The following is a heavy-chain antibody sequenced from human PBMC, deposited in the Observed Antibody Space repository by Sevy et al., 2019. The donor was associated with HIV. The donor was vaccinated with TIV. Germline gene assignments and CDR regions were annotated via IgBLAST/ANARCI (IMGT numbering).Heavy chain of an antibody. V-gene: IGHV7-4-1*02. J-gene: IGHJ6*02. CDR2: INTNTGNP. Sequence: ASVKVSCKASGYTFTSYAMNWVRQAPGQGLEWMGWINTNTGNPTYAQGFTGRFVFSLDTSVSTAYLQISSLKAEDTAVYYCARDLEGLELLYYYYGMHVWGQGTTVTVSS. D-gene: IGHD1-7*01. CDR1: GYTFTSYA. CDR3: ARDLEGLELLYYYYGMHV.